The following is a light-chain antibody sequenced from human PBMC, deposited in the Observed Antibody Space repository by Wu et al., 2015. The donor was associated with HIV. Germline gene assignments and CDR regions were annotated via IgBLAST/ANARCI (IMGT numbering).Light chain of an antibody. CDR1: QSVSSN. J-gene: IGKJ5*01. CDR2: SAS. Sequence: EIVMTQSPATLSVSPGERATLSCRASQSVSSNLAWYQQKPGLPPRLLIYSASSRATHIPDRFSGSGSGTEFTLTISSLQSEDFAVYYCQQYNDWLPITFGQGHEWRLN. CDR3: QQYNDWLPIT. V-gene: IGKV3-15*01.